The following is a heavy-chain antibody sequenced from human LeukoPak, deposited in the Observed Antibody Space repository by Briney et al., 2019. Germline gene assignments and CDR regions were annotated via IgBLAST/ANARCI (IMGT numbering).Heavy chain of an antibody. CDR2: ISWNSGSI. D-gene: IGHD3-3*01. V-gene: IGHV3-9*03. Sequence: GGSLRLSCAASGFTFSSYSMNWVRQAPGKGLEWVSGISWNSGSIGYADSVKGRFTISRDNAKNSLYLQMNSLRAEDMALYYCAKDYAIFGVVILGGVAFDIWGQGQWSPSLQ. CDR1: GFTFSSYS. J-gene: IGHJ3*02. CDR3: AKDYAIFGVVILGGVAFDI.